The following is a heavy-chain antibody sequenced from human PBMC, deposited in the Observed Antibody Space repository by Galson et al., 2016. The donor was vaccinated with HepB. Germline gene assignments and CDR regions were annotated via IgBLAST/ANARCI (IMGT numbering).Heavy chain of an antibody. D-gene: IGHD1-26*01. J-gene: IGHJ2*01. CDR2: IYYSGST. Sequence: SETLSLTCTVSGGSISSSSYYWGWVRQPPGKGLEWIGSIYYSGSTYYNPSLKSRVTISVDTSKNQFSLRVSSVTAADTAVDYCASLKEEWELLRTVVLRYFDLWGRGTLVTVSS. CDR1: GGSISSSSYY. CDR3: ASLKEEWELLRTVVLRYFDL. V-gene: IGHV4-39*01.